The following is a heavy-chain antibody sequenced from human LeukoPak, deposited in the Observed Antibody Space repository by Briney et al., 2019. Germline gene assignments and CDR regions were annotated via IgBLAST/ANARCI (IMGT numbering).Heavy chain of an antibody. CDR2: IYYSGST. D-gene: IGHD1-26*01. CDR1: GVSISSYY. CDR3: ARFVGAFDY. Sequence: SETLSLTCTVSGVSISSYYWSWIRQPPGKGLEWIGYIYYSGSTNYNPSLKSRVTISVDTSKNQFSLKLSSVTAADTAVYYCARFVGAFDYWGQGTLVTVSS. J-gene: IGHJ4*02. V-gene: IGHV4-59*01.